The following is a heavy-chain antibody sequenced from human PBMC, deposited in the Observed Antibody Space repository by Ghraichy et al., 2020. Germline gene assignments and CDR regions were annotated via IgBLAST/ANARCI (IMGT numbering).Heavy chain of an antibody. CDR2: IYHGGRT. CDR1: GESFSDFD. CDR3: ASVPGDY. V-gene: IGHV4-34*08. J-gene: IGHJ4*02. Sequence: SETLSFTCAVPGESFSDFDWTWIRQPPGKALEWIGEIYHGGRTSYNSSLKSRVTMSIDTSKNRIFLNLTSVTAADTAVYYCASVPGDYWGQGTLVTVSS.